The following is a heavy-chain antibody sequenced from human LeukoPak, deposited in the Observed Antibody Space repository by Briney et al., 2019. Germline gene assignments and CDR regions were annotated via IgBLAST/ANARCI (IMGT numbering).Heavy chain of an antibody. J-gene: IGHJ4*02. CDR3: ARALYHTFDY. V-gene: IGHV1-18*04. CDR2: ISANNNNT. Sequence: ASVKVSCKASGYTFTGYYMYWVRQAPGQGLEWMGWISANNNNTDNVQKLQGRVTMTTDTSTSTAYMELRSLRSDDTAVYYCARALYHTFDYWGQGTLVTVSS. CDR1: GYTFTGYY. D-gene: IGHD2-2*01.